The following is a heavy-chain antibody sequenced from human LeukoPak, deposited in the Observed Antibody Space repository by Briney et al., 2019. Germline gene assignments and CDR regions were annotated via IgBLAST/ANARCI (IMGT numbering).Heavy chain of an antibody. CDR2: ISSSSSYI. Sequence: GGSLRLSCAASGFTFSSCSMNWVRQAPGKGLEWVSSISSSSSYIYYADSVKGRFTISRDNSKNTLYLQMNSLRAEDTAVYYCVKSPLNLGYCSGGSCHYFDYWGQGTLVTVSS. D-gene: IGHD2-15*01. CDR1: GFTFSSCS. J-gene: IGHJ4*02. CDR3: VKSPLNLGYCSGGSCHYFDY. V-gene: IGHV3-21*04.